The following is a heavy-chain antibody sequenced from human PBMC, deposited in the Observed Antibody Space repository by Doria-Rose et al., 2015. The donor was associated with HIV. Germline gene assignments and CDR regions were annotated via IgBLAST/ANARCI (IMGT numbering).Heavy chain of an antibody. J-gene: IGHJ4*02. V-gene: IGHV4-31*03. Sequence: QVQLVQSGPGLVTPSETLSLTCSVSGASVSSRGYYWNWIRQVPGKGLESLGYTYYTGTSDYSPSLKSRLNMAVDTSKNQFSLKLSFVTVADTAVYYCARMGSYRELDYWGQGARVIVSS. CDR1: GASVSSRGYY. CDR2: TYYTGTS. D-gene: IGHD3-3*01. CDR3: ARMGSYRELDY.